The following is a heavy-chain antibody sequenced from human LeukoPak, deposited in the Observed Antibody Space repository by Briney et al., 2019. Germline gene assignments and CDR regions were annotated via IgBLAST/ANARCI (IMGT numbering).Heavy chain of an antibody. Sequence: GASVKVSCKASGYTFTSYGISWVRQAPGQGLEWMGWISAYNGNTNYAQKLQGRVTMTTDTSTSTAYMELRSLRSDDTAVYYCARDVRYFDWHDAFDIWGQGTMVTVSS. V-gene: IGHV1-18*01. J-gene: IGHJ3*02. CDR1: GYTFTSYG. D-gene: IGHD3-9*01. CDR2: ISAYNGNT. CDR3: ARDVRYFDWHDAFDI.